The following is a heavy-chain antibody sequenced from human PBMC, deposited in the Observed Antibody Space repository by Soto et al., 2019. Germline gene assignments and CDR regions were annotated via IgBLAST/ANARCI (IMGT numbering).Heavy chain of an antibody. CDR2: IWYDGSNK. D-gene: IGHD2-15*01. J-gene: IGHJ5*02. CDR3: ARDHIRCSGGSCYSKQNWFDP. V-gene: IGHV3-33*01. Sequence: QVQLVESGGGVVQPGRSLRLSCAASGFTFSSYGMHWVRQAPGKGLEWVAVIWYDGSNKYYADSVKGRFTISRDNSKNTLYLQMNSLRAEDTAVYYCARDHIRCSGGSCYSKQNWFDPWGQGTLVTVSS. CDR1: GFTFSSYG.